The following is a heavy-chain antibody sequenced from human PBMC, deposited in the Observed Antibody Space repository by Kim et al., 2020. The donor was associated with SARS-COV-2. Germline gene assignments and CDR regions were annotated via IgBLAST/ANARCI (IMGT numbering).Heavy chain of an antibody. CDR3: ARDPTHDFWSGYFPPYYYYYGMDV. D-gene: IGHD3-3*01. CDR1: GFTFSSYG. V-gene: IGHV3-33*01. Sequence: GGSLRLSCAASGFTFSSYGMHWVRQAPGKGLEWVAVIWYDGSNKYYADSVKGRFTISRDNSKNTLYLQMNSLRAEDTAVYYCARDPTHDFWSGYFPPYYYYYGMDVWGQGTTVTVSS. J-gene: IGHJ6*02. CDR2: IWYDGSNK.